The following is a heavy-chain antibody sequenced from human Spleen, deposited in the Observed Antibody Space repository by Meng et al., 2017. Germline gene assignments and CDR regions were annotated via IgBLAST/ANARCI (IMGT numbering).Heavy chain of an antibody. V-gene: IGHV4-61*03. CDR2: IYYTGST. J-gene: IGHJ5*02. D-gene: IGHD1-1*01. CDR1: GDFVTSGNYY. CDR3: ARDPHTTGTYDL. Sequence: VAVQEAGPGLGRPSETLSLTCPVSGDFVTSGNYYWSWTRQPPGKVPEWIGYIYYTGSTNYNPSLKSRLNMSIDTSKNRFSLKLTSVTAADTAVYYCARDPHTTGTYDLWGQGTLVTVSS.